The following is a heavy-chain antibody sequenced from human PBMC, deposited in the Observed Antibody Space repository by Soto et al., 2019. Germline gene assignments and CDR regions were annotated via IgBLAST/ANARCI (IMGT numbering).Heavy chain of an antibody. D-gene: IGHD6-13*01. CDR2: INHSGST. CDR3: ASYGAGTSQFDY. Sequence: PSETLSLTCAVYGGSFSGYYWSWIRQPPGKGLEWIGEINHSGSTNYNPSLKSRVTISVDTSKNQFSLKLSSVTAADTAVYYCASYGAGTSQFDYWGQGTLVT. J-gene: IGHJ4*02. V-gene: IGHV4-34*01. CDR1: GGSFSGYY.